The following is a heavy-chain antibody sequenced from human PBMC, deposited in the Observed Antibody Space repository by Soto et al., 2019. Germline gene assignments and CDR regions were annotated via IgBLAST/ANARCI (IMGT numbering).Heavy chain of an antibody. Sequence: SETLSLTCSASGGSVSSGYYDWSWIRQPPGKXLXWXXXIXYXGXTXXXXSLKSRLIISIDTSKNQFSLKVGSVTAADTAVYYCASSSLYGMDVWGQGTTVTVSS. CDR2: IXYXGXT. J-gene: IGHJ6*02. CDR1: GGSVSSGYYD. V-gene: IGHV4-30-4*01. CDR3: ASSSLYGMDV.